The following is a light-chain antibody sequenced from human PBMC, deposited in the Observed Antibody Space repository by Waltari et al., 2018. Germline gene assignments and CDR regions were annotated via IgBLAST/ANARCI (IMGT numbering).Light chain of an antibody. CDR1: SSNSVKNY. CDR3: GTWDSSLSAWV. J-gene: IGLJ2*01. CDR2: DNN. V-gene: IGLV1-51*01. Sequence: QSVLTQPPSGSAAPGQKVTISCSGSSSNSVKNYETWYQQLPGTAPKLLIYDNNKRPSGIPDRFSGSKSGTSAPLGITGLQTGDEADYYCGTWDSSLSAWVFGGRTKLTVL.